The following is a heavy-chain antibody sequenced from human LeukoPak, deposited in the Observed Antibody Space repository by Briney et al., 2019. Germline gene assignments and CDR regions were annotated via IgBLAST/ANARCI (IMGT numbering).Heavy chain of an antibody. D-gene: IGHD6-19*01. CDR2: ISYDGSNK. J-gene: IGHJ4*02. Sequence: PGGSLRLSCAASGFTFSSYAMHWVRQAPGKGLEWVAVISYDGSNKYYADSVKGRFTISRDNSKNTLYLQMNSLRAEDTAVYYCAKVKRGEGTSAWYVHTFDYWGPGVLVTVSS. V-gene: IGHV3-30-3*01. CDR1: GFTFSSYA. CDR3: AKVKRGEGTSAWYVHTFDY.